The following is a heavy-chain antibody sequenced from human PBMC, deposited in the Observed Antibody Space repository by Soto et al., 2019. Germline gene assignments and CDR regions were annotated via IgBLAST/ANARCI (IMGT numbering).Heavy chain of an antibody. CDR1: GFTFSSYA. CDR2: ISGSGGST. CDR3: AKLRSLPSGYMDY. Sequence: GGSLRLSCAASGFTFSSYAMSWVRQAPGKGLEWVSAISGSGGSTYYADSMKGRFTISRDNSKNTLYLQMNSLRAEDTAVYYCAKLRSLPSGYMDYWGQGTLVTVSS. V-gene: IGHV3-23*01. J-gene: IGHJ4*02. D-gene: IGHD3-3*01.